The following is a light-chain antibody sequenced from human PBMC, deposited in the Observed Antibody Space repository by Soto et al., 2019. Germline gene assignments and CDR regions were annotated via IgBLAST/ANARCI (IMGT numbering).Light chain of an antibody. Sequence: DIQVTQSPATLSAFVGDRVTISCRARQSIGTWLAWYQQKPGKAPKLLIYDASTLESGVPSRFSGSGSGTEFTLTISSLQPEDVATYYCQEYNSYPVSFGQRTRLEI. J-gene: IGKJ5*01. CDR1: QSIGTW. CDR2: DAS. V-gene: IGKV1-5*01. CDR3: QEYNSYPVS.